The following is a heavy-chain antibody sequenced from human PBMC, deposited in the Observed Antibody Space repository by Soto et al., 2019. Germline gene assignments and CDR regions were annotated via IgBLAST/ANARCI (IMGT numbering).Heavy chain of an antibody. CDR2: IYSGGPI. J-gene: IGHJ4*02. CDR3: TRDLGYYDSSGGDY. D-gene: IGHD3-22*01. Sequence: EVQLVESGGGLVQPGESLRLSCAASGFTVSNKNVNWVRQAQGKGLEWVSVIYSGGPIYYADSVKGRFTVSRDNSKKTFYLQMNTLRAEDTSVYYCTRDLGYYDSSGGDYWGQGTLVTVSS. CDR1: GFTVSNKN. V-gene: IGHV3-66*01.